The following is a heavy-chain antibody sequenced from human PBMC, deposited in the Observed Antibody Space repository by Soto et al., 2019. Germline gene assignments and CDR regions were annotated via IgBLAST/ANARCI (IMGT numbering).Heavy chain of an antibody. CDR3: ARHFSVDHFDY. D-gene: IGHD3-9*01. J-gene: IGHJ4*02. V-gene: IGHV4-39*01. CDR1: GDSITSNSYF. Sequence: PSETLSLTCTVSGDSITSNSYFWAWIRQPPGKGLEWIGSIYYSGTTYHNPSLKSRVTISVDRSNNQFSLKLTSVTAADTAVYYCARHFSVDHFDYWGQGALVPSPQ. CDR2: IYYSGTT.